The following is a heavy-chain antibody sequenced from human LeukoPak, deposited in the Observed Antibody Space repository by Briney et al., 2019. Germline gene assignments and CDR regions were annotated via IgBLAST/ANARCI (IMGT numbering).Heavy chain of an antibody. J-gene: IGHJ4*02. D-gene: IGHD3-22*01. CDR2: IKQDGSEK. CDR1: GFTFSSYW. CDR3: ARGSRYYDSSGEFDY. Sequence: GGSLRLSCAASGFTFSSYWMSWVRQAPGNGLESLANIKQDGSEKYYVDSVKGRFTISRDNAKNSLYLQMNSLRAEDTAVYYCARGSRYYDSSGEFDYWGQGTLVTVSS. V-gene: IGHV3-7*01.